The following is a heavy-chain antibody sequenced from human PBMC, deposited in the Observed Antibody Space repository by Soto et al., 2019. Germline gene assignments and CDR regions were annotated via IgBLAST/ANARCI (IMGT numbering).Heavy chain of an antibody. CDR2: IYHGGTT. Sequence: PSETLSLTCTVSGVSISSGSYWAWIRQPPGKGPEWIASIYHGGTTFYNPSLKSRITISVDTSNNQFSLKLTSVTAADTAVYYCARVHVMVVAGSTFDYWGHGTLVTVSS. CDR3: ARVHVMVVAGSTFDY. J-gene: IGHJ4*01. CDR1: GVSISSGSY. D-gene: IGHD2-21*02. V-gene: IGHV4-38-2*02.